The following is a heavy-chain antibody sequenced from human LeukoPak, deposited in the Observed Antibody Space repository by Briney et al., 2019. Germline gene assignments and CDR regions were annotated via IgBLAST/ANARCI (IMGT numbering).Heavy chain of an antibody. Sequence: GGSLRLSCAASGFTFSSYSMNWVRQAPGKGLEWVSYISSSSSTIYYADSVKGRFTISRDNAKNSLYLQMNSLRAEDTAVYYCARDSDGFDYWGQGTLVTVSS. CDR2: ISSSSSTI. CDR3: ARDSDGFDY. J-gene: IGHJ4*02. V-gene: IGHV3-48*04. D-gene: IGHD5-24*01. CDR1: GFTFSSYS.